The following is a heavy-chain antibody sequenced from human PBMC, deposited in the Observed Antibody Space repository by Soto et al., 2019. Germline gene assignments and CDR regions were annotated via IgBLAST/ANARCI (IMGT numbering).Heavy chain of an antibody. CDR3: ARDRRSSGWYDFDY. CDR2: IPYDGNNE. CDR1: GFTFSNYG. D-gene: IGHD6-19*01. Sequence: QVQLVESGGGVVQPGKSLRLSCAASGFTFSNYGMHWVRQAPGTGLEWVAVIPYDGNNEDYADSVKGRFTISRDNSKNTVYLQMSSLRAEDTAVYYCARDRRSSGWYDFDYWGQGTLVTVSS. J-gene: IGHJ4*02. V-gene: IGHV3-30-3*01.